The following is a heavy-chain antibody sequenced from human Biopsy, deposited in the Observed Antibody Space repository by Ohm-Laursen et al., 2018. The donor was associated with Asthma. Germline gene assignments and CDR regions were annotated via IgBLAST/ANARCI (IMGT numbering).Heavy chain of an antibody. D-gene: IGHD5-12*01. V-gene: IGHV3-7*01. CDR2: IKHDGTEK. Sequence: SLRLSCAAPGFTFGDYWMSWVRQVPGKGLEWVANIKHDGTEKNHVDSLKGRFTISRDNAKNSLYLQMNSLRAEDTAVYYCAKRRGYSGHDNDYWGQGTLVIVSS. J-gene: IGHJ4*02. CDR3: AKRRGYSGHDNDY. CDR1: GFTFGDYW.